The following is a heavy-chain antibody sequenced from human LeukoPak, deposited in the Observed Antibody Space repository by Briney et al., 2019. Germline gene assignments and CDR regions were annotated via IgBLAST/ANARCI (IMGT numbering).Heavy chain of an antibody. CDR1: GYTFTGYY. J-gene: IGHJ4*02. V-gene: IGHV1-8*03. CDR3: VIGSPAFAGYY. D-gene: IGHD1-14*01. CDR2: MNPNSGNT. Sequence: GASVKVSCKASGYTFTGYYMHWVRQATGQGLEWMGWMNPNSGNTGYAQKFQGRVTITRNTSISTAYMELSSLRSEDTAVYYCVIGSPAFAGYYWGQGTLVTVSS.